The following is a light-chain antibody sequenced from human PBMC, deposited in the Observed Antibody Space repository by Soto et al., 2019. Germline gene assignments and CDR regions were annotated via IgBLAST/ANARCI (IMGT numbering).Light chain of an antibody. CDR1: SSDVGGYNY. CDR2: DVS. J-gene: IGLJ1*01. CDR3: CSYAGSNTFV. Sequence: QSVLTQPRSVSGSPGQSVTISCTGTSSDVGGYNYVSWYQQHPGKAPKLMIYDVSKRPSGVPDCFSGSKSGNTASLTISWLQAEDEDDYYCCSYAGSNTFVFGTGTKLTVL. V-gene: IGLV2-11*01.